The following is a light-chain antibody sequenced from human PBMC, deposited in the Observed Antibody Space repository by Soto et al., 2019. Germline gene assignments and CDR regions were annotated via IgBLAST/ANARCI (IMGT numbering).Light chain of an antibody. CDR1: QSVSSSY. J-gene: IGKJ2*01. CDR2: AAS. Sequence: EIVLTQSPGTLSLSPGERATLSCRASQSVSSSYLAWYQQKPGQAPRLLMYAASSRATGIPGRFSGGGSGTDFTLTISRVEPEDFAVYYCQQYGSSPSGYTFGQGTQLEIK. CDR3: QQYGSSPSGYT. V-gene: IGKV3-20*01.